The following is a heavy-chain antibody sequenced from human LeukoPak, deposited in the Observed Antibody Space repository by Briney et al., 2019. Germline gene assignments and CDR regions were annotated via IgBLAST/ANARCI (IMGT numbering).Heavy chain of an antibody. CDR3: AIERSKIVGATYYYYGMDV. Sequence: SETLSLTRTVSGGSISSYYWSWIRQPPGKGLEWIGYIYYSGSTNYNPSLKSRVTISVDTSKNQFSLKLSSVTAADTAVYYCAIERSKIVGATYYYYGMDVWGQGTTVTVSS. J-gene: IGHJ6*02. CDR1: GGSISSYY. D-gene: IGHD1-26*01. V-gene: IGHV4-59*01. CDR2: IYYSGST.